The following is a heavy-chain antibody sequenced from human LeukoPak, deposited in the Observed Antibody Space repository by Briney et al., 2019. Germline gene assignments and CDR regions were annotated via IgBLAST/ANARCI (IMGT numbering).Heavy chain of an antibody. J-gene: IGHJ4*02. Sequence: SETLSLTCTVSGGSISSYYWNWIRQAPGKGLEWIGFVSYTGTASYSPSLKGRVTISVDKSKNQFSLKLSSVTAADTAVYYCARKGYGDYNRNFHYWGQGTLVTVSS. D-gene: IGHD4-17*01. CDR1: GGSISSYY. CDR3: ARKGYGDYNRNFHY. CDR2: VSYTGTA. V-gene: IGHV4-59*12.